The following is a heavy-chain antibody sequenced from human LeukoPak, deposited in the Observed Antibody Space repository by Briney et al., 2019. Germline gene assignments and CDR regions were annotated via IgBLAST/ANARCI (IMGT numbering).Heavy chain of an antibody. V-gene: IGHV4-34*01. CDR3: ARERYSYGYNWFDP. CDR2: INHSGST. J-gene: IGHJ5*02. D-gene: IGHD5-18*01. Sequence: SETLSLTCAVYGGSFSGYYWSWIRQPPGKGREWIGEINHSGSTNYNPSLKRRVTISVDTSKNQFSLKLRSVTAADTAVYYCARERYSYGYNWFDPWGQGTLVTVSS. CDR1: GGSFSGYY.